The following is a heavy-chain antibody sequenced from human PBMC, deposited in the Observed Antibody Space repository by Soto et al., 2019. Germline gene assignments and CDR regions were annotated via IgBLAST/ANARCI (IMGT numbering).Heavy chain of an antibody. V-gene: IGHV3-74*01. CDR1: GFTFSSYW. Sequence: EGSLRLSCAASGFTFSSYWMHWVRQAPGKGLVWVSRSNSDGSSTIYADSVKGRFTISIDNAKNTLYLQMNSLRAEDTAVYYCARDEWNDVPDYWGQGTLVTVS. J-gene: IGHJ4*02. CDR3: ARDEWNDVPDY. D-gene: IGHD1-1*01. CDR2: SNSDGSST.